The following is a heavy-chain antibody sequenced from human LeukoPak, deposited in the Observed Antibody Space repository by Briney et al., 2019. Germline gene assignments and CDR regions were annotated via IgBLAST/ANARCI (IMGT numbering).Heavy chain of an antibody. J-gene: IGHJ4*01. CDR1: GFEFGTFG. CDR3: ANGSTVPD. D-gene: IGHD1-26*01. CDR2: IRSDGSEG. Sequence: GGSLRLSCAASGFEFGTFGMHWVRQPPGKGLTWVAFIRSDGSEGFYADSVKGRFTVSRNNRNDTVFLQLTKVTTADTGVYYCANGSTVPDWGHGTLVTVS. V-gene: IGHV3-30*02.